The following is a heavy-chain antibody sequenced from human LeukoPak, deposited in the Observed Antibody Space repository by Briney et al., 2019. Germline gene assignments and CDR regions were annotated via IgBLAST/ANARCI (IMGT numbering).Heavy chain of an antibody. V-gene: IGHV3-21*06. CDR2: IFGDGPGL. J-gene: IGHJ4*02. D-gene: IGHD5/OR15-5a*01. CDR3: TREGGSTDAGF. CDR1: GFSLSASS. Sequence: GGSLRLSCEASGFSLSASSMNWVRQAPGKGLEWVSSIFGDGPGLYYADSVKGRFTISGDNGKNSVYLEMNSLRDDDTAVYYCTREGGSTDAGFWGQGTLVTVSS.